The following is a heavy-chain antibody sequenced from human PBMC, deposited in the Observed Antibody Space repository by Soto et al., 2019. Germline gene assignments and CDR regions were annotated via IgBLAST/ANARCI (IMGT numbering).Heavy chain of an antibody. J-gene: IGHJ4*02. CDR3: ARDAAYYYGSGSYIDY. CDR1: GFTFSSYA. V-gene: IGHV3-30-3*01. CDR2: ISYDGSNK. Sequence: GGSLRLSCAASGFTFSSYAMHWVRQAPGKGLEWVAVISYDGSNKYYADSVKGRFTISRDNSKNTPYLQMNSLRAEDTAVYYCARDAAYYYGSGSYIDYWGQGTLVTVSS. D-gene: IGHD3-10*01.